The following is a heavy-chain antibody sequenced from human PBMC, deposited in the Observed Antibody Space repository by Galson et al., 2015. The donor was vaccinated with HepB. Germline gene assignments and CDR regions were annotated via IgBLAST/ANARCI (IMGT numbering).Heavy chain of an antibody. CDR1: GGTFSSYA. CDR3: ARETYCSSTSCYWEEQDYYYYYMDV. J-gene: IGHJ6*03. V-gene: IGHV1-69*13. CDR2: IIPIFGTA. Sequence: SVKVSCKASGGTFSSYANSWVRQAPGQGLEWMGGIIPIFGTANYAQKFQGRVTITADESTSTAYMELSRLRSDDTAVYYCARETYCSSTSCYWEEQDYYYYYMDVWGKGTTVTVSS. D-gene: IGHD2-2*01.